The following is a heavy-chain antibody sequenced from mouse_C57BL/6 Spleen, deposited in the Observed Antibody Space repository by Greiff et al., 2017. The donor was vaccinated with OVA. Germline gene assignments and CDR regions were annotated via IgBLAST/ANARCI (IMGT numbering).Heavy chain of an antibody. CDR3: ARGQGTGETTVVAGAY. Sequence: VQRVESGAELMKPGASVKLSCKATGYTFTGYWIEWVKQRPGHGLEWIGEILPGSGSTNYNEKFKGKATFTADTSSNTAYMQLSSLTTEDSAIYYCARGQGTGETTVVAGAYWGQGTLVTVSA. CDR1: GYTFTGYW. V-gene: IGHV1-9*01. CDR2: ILPGSGST. J-gene: IGHJ3*01. D-gene: IGHD1-1*01.